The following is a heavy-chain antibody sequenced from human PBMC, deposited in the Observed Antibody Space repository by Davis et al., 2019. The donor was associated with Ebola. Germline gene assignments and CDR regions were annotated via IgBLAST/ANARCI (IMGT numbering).Heavy chain of an antibody. CDR3: ARDYYDNRAVDY. CDR1: GFNFSFYG. CDR2: ISYDGDNN. V-gene: IGHV3-30*03. D-gene: IGHD3-22*01. J-gene: IGHJ4*02. Sequence: GESLKISCVTSGFNFSFYGMHWVRQAPGKGLEWVAVISYDGDNNYHADSVQGRFTISRDSSKNTLYLQMNSLRAEDTAVYYCARDYYDNRAVDYWGQGTLVTVSS.